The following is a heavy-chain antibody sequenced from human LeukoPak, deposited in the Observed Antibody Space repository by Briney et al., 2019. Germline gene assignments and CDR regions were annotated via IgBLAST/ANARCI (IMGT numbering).Heavy chain of an antibody. CDR2: VSHDGSKR. D-gene: IGHD1-26*01. CDR3: AKDTPSPNSGFYHY. Sequence: GGSLRLSCAASGFTFSSSGMHWVRQAPGKGLEWVSTVSHDGSKRYYGDSVKGRFIISRDNSRDTVYLQMNSLRGEDTAVYFCAKDTPSPNSGFYHYWGQGIPVTVSS. V-gene: IGHV3-30*18. CDR1: GFTFSSSG. J-gene: IGHJ4*02.